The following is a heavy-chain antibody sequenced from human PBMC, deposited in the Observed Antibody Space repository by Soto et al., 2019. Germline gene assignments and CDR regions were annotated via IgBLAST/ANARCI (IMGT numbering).Heavy chain of an antibody. V-gene: IGHV4-30-4*01. CDR3: ARGRGCSGGSCYGWFDP. D-gene: IGHD2-15*01. J-gene: IGHJ5*02. CDR1: GGSISSGDYY. CDR2: IYYSGST. Sequence: PSETLSLTCTVSGGSISSGDYYWSWIRQPPGKGLEWIGYIYYSGSTYYNPSLKSRVTISVDTSKNQFSLKLSSVTAADTAVYYCARGRGCSGGSCYGWFDPWGQGTLVTVPS.